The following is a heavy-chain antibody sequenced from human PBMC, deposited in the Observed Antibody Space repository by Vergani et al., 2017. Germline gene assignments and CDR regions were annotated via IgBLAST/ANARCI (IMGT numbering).Heavy chain of an antibody. J-gene: IGHJ4*03. V-gene: IGHV1-46*03. Sequence: QVQLVQPGVEGKKSGASVRLSCKTSGYTFSNRFLHWVRHTPGQGLPWMGVINPKSGRTSLAQRFQGRITLTRDTYATTVFLEVNNLRSEDTAIYYCCRYLEGHAWATVVTNGSDYWGQGTLVIVTS. CDR1: GYTFSNRF. CDR2: INPKSGRT. D-gene: IGHD3-3*01. CDR3: CRYLEGHAWATVVTNGSDY.